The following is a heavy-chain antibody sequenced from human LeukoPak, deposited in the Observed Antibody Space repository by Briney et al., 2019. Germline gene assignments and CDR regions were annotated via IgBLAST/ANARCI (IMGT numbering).Heavy chain of an antibody. CDR3: AKPGSSSWYDYSGLDY. J-gene: IGHJ4*02. V-gene: IGHV3-30*18. D-gene: IGHD6-13*01. CDR2: ISYDGSNK. Sequence: GGSLRLSCAASGFTFSSYGMHWVRQAPGKGLEWVAVISYDGSNKYYADSVKGRFTISRDNSKNTLYLQMNSLRAEDTAVYYCAKPGSSSWYDYSGLDYWGQGTLVTVSS. CDR1: GFTFSSYG.